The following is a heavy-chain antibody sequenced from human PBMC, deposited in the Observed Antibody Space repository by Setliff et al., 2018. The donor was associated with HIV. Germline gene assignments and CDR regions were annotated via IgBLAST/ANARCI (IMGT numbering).Heavy chain of an antibody. CDR1: GGSISSGNYY. CDR2: IYSSGST. Sequence: PSETLSLTCTVSGGSISSGNYYWSWIRQPAGKGLEWIGRIYSSGSTNYNPSLKSRVTISINTSKNQFSLKLSSVTAADTAVYFCARLRITMIMMLNYFDYWGQGTLVTVSS. CDR3: ARLRITMIMMLNYFDY. D-gene: IGHD3-22*01. J-gene: IGHJ4*02. V-gene: IGHV4-61*02.